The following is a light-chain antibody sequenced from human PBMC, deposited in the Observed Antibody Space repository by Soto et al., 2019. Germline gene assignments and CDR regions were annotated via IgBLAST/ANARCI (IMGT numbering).Light chain of an antibody. V-gene: IGKV3-15*01. Sequence: EIVMTQSPATLSVSPGERATLSCRASQSISSNLAWYQQKPGQAPRLLIYGASTRATGIPARFSGSGSGKEFTLTISSLQSEDFAVYYCQKYNNWPPYTFGQGTKLEIK. CDR3: QKYNNWPPYT. J-gene: IGKJ2*01. CDR1: QSISSN. CDR2: GAS.